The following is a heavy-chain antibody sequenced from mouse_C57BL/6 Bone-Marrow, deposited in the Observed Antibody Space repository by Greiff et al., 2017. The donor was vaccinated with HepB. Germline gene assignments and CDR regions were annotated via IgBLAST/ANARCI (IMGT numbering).Heavy chain of an antibody. V-gene: IGHV1-76*01. D-gene: IGHD2-5*01. Sequence: VQGVESGAELVRPGASVKLSCKASGYTFTDYYINWVKQRPGQGLEWIARIYPGSGNTYYNEKFKGKATLTAEKSSSTAYMQLSSLTSEDSAVYFCAREGLVTTGGFAYWGQGTLVTVSA. J-gene: IGHJ3*01. CDR3: AREGLVTTGGFAY. CDR1: GYTFTDYY. CDR2: IYPGSGNT.